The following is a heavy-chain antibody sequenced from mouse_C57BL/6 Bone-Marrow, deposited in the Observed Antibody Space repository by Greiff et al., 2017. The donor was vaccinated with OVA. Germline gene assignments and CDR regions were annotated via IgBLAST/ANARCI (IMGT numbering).Heavy chain of an antibody. J-gene: IGHJ3*01. CDR1: GYTFTSYG. D-gene: IGHD2-5*01. Sequence: VQLQQSGAELARPGASVKLSCKASGYTFTSYGISWVKQRPGQGLEWIGEIYPRSGNTYYNEKFKGKATLTADKYSSTAYMELRSLTSEDSAVYFCAYYSNLFAYWGQGTLVTVSA. V-gene: IGHV1-81*01. CDR3: AYYSNLFAY. CDR2: IYPRSGNT.